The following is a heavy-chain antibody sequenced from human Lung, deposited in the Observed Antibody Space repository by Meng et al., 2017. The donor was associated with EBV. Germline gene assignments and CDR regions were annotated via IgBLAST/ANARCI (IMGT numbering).Heavy chain of an antibody. V-gene: IGHV1-18*01. Sequence: QAKLVESGAEVKKPGASVKVSCKASGYTFTSYGISWVRQAPGQGLEWMGWISAYNGNTNYAQKLQGRVTMTTDISTSTAYMELRSLRSDDTAVYYCAASSSSWYQNWFDPWGQGTLVTASS. J-gene: IGHJ5*02. CDR2: ISAYNGNT. CDR3: AASSSSWYQNWFDP. CDR1: GYTFTSYG. D-gene: IGHD6-13*01.